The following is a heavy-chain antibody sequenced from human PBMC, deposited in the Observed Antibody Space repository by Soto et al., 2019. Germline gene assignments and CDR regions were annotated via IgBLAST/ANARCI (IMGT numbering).Heavy chain of an antibody. V-gene: IGHV3-23*01. Sequence: EVQLLESGGDLVQRGGSLRLSCAAYGFTFSKYAMSWVRQAPGKGLEWVSSISAGGGTTYYADSVKGRFTISRDNSENTLYPQLNSLRADDTAIFYCVKDKYDSGSSMGNWFDPWGQGTLVTVSS. J-gene: IGHJ5*02. D-gene: IGHD3-10*01. CDR1: GFTFSKYA. CDR2: ISAGGGTT. CDR3: VKDKYDSGSSMGNWFDP.